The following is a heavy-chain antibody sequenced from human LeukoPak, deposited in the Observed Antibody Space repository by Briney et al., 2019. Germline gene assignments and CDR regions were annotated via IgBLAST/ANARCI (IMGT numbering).Heavy chain of an antibody. CDR3: ARDPLYCSSTNCSHSTADYGMDV. Sequence: GGSVKVSCKASGYTFTSYGISWVRQAPGQGLEWMGWISAYNGNTNYAQKLQGRVTMTTDTSTSTAYMELRSLRSDDTAVYYCARDPLYCSSTNCSHSTADYGMDVWGQGTTVTVSS. CDR1: GYTFTSYG. V-gene: IGHV1-18*01. J-gene: IGHJ6*02. D-gene: IGHD2-2*01. CDR2: ISAYNGNT.